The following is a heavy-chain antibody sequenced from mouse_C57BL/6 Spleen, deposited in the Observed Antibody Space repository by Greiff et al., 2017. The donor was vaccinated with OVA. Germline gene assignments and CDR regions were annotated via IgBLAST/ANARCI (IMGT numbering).Heavy chain of an antibody. J-gene: IGHJ2*01. CDR2: IRSKSNNYAT. V-gene: IGHV10-1*01. CDR1: GFSFNTYA. D-gene: IGHD1-1*01. Sequence: EVQRVESGGGLVQPKGSLKLSCAASGFSFNTYAMNWVRQAPGKGLEWVARIRSKSNNYATYYADSVKDRFTISRDDSESMLYLQMNNLKTEDTAMYYCVRQGVGYGTPFDYWGQGTTLTVSS. CDR3: VRQGVGYGTPFDY.